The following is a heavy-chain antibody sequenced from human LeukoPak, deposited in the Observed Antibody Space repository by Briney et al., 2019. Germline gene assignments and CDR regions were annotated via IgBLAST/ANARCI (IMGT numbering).Heavy chain of an antibody. D-gene: IGHD6-19*01. J-gene: IGHJ6*03. V-gene: IGHV3-66*01. CDR1: GFTVSSNY. Sequence: GGSLRLSCAASGFTVSSNYMSWVRQAPGKGLEWVSVIYSGGSTYYADSVKGRFTISRDNSKNTLYLQMNSLRAEDTAVYYCARRQWLSYYYYYYMDVWGKGTTVTVSS. CDR2: IYSGGST. CDR3: ARRQWLSYYYYYYMDV.